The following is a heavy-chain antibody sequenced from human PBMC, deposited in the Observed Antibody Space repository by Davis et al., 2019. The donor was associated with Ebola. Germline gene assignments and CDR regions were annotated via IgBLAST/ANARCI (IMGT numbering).Heavy chain of an antibody. CDR1: GFTFSSYS. D-gene: IGHD6-6*01. Sequence: PGGSLRLSCAASGFTFSSYSMNWVRQAPGKGLEWVSSISSSSSYIYYADSVKGRFTISRDNAKNSLYLQMNSLRAEDTAVYYCARDRYSSSPTAEYFQHWGQGTLVTVSS. CDR2: ISSSSSYI. V-gene: IGHV3-21*01. CDR3: ARDRYSSSPTAEYFQH. J-gene: IGHJ1*01.